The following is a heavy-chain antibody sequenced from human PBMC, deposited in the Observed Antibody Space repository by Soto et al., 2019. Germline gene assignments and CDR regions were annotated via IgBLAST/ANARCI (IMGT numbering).Heavy chain of an antibody. CDR3: SKVDAEYFVSRGDRWFDP. CDR2: IHPSGNT. D-gene: IGHD2-21*01. V-gene: IGHV4-4*02. J-gene: IGHJ5*02. Sequence: QVQLQESGPGLVKPSGTLSLTCAVSGVSISSRNWWSWVRQPPGKGLEWIGEIHPSGNTNSNPSRTSRVXLXVXKSKNQFSLRLTSVTAADTAVYYCSKVDAEYFVSRGDRWFDPWGQGTLVTVSS. CDR1: GVSISSRNW.